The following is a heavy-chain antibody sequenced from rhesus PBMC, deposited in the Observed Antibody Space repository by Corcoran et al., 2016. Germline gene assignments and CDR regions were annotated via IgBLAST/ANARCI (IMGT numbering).Heavy chain of an antibody. J-gene: IGHJ4*01. CDR3: ARGRTLGFDY. CDR1: GYSFTNYW. Sequence: EVQLVQSGAEVKRPGASLKISCKTAGYSFTNYWISWVRQMSGKGLEWMGAIDPSNSDARYSPSFQGQVTISADKSITTAYLQWSSLKASDTATYYCARGRTLGFDYWGQGVLVTVSS. CDR2: IDPSNSDA. V-gene: IGHV5-20*02. D-gene: IGHD2-39*01.